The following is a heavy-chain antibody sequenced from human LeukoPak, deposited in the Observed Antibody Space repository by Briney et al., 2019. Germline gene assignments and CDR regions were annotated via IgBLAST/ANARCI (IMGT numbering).Heavy chain of an antibody. D-gene: IGHD3-16*01. J-gene: IGHJ4*02. CDR1: GGSISSGAYY. CDR3: ARLLRYYLDY. CDR2: IYTSGST. Sequence: SETLSLTCTVSGGSISSGAYYYNWIRQPAGKGLEWIGRIYTSGSTNYNPSLKSRLTISVDTSKNQFSLKLSSVTAADTAVYYCARLLRYYLDYWGQGTLVTVSS. V-gene: IGHV4-61*02.